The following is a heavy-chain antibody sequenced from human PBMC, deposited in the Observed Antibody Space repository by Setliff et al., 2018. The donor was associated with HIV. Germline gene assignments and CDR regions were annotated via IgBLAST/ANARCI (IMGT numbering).Heavy chain of an antibody. CDR1: GFTFGSYA. CDR3: ARSPYGDYGLDY. V-gene: IGHV3-23*01. Sequence: PGGSLRLSCAPSGFTFGSYAMSWVRQAPGKGLEWVSVISGSGDSTFYADSVKGRFTISRDNAKNSLYLQMNTLRAEDTAVYFCARSPYGDYGLDYWGQGTLVTVSS. CDR2: ISGSGDST. J-gene: IGHJ4*02. D-gene: IGHD4-17*01.